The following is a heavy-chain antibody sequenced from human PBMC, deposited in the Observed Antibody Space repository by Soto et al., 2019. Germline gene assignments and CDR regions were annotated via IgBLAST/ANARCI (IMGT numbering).Heavy chain of an antibody. CDR2: ISYGGSN. J-gene: IGHJ4*02. V-gene: IGHV4-31*03. Sequence: QVQLQESGPGLVKPSQTLSLTCTVSGGSINSGGYCWSWIRHHPGKGLEWIGCISYGGSNSYNASLKSRVTISVDTSKNQFSMKLSSVTAADTAVYYCSRGILVWGQGTLITVSS. D-gene: IGHD5-18*01. CDR3: SRGILV. CDR1: GGSINSGGYC.